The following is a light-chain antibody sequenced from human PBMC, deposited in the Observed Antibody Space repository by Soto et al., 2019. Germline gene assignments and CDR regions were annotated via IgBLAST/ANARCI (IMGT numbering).Light chain of an antibody. CDR3: QQYNSYSPWT. Sequence: DIQMTQSPSSVSASVGDRVTITCRASQSISSWLAWYQQKPGKAPKLLIYDGSSFESGVPSRFSGSGSGTEFTLTISSLQPDDFATYYCQQYNSYSPWTFGQGTKVDI. J-gene: IGKJ1*01. CDR2: DGS. V-gene: IGKV1-5*01. CDR1: QSISSW.